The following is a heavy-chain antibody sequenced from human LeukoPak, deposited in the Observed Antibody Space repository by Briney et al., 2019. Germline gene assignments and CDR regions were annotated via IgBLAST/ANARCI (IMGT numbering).Heavy chain of an antibody. D-gene: IGHD6-19*01. Sequence: SETLSLTCTVSGGSISSSSYYWGWIRQPPGKGLEWIESIYYSGSTYYNPSLKSRVTISVDTSKKQFSLELSSVTAADTAIYFCARRKRGSGGPFDYWGQGTLVTVSS. CDR1: GGSISSSSYY. V-gene: IGHV4-39*07. J-gene: IGHJ4*02. CDR2: IYYSGST. CDR3: ARRKRGSGGPFDY.